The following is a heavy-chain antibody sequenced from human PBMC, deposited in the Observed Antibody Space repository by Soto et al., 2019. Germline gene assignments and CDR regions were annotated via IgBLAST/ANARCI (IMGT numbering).Heavy chain of an antibody. V-gene: IGHV4-31*03. Sequence: QVQLQESGPGLVKPSQTLSLTCTVSGGSISSGGYYWSWIRQHPGKGLEWIGYIYYSGSTYYNPSLKSRVTLSVDTSKNQFSLKLSSVTAADTAVYYCAREVSSGTVVTTPIDYWGQGTLVTVSS. CDR1: GGSISSGGYY. D-gene: IGHD2-15*01. J-gene: IGHJ4*02. CDR2: IYYSGST. CDR3: AREVSSGTVVTTPIDY.